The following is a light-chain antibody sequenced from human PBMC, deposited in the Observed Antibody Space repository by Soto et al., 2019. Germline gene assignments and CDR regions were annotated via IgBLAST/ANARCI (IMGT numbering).Light chain of an antibody. CDR3: QQYNNSPPIT. V-gene: IGKV3-15*01. CDR2: GAS. J-gene: IGKJ5*01. Sequence: ELVRTQSPGTLAVSAGGRATGCCRASQSVSSNLAWYQQKPGQAPRLLIYGASTRATGIPPTFSGSRSGTAVSPTIMSRPSEDFAVYYCQQYNNSPPITYAQGTRLEIK. CDR1: QSVSSN.